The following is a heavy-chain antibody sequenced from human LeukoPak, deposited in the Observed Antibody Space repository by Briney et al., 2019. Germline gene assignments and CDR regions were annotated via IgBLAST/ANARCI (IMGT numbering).Heavy chain of an antibody. D-gene: IGHD3-16*01. CDR1: GYTFTSYA. Sequence: ASVKVSCKASGYTFTSYAMHWVRQAPGQRLEWMGWINAGNGNTKYSQKFQGRVTITRDTSASTAYMELSSLRSEDTAVYYCARSAGGSLRGAFDIWGQGTMVTVSS. V-gene: IGHV1-3*01. J-gene: IGHJ3*02. CDR2: INAGNGNT. CDR3: ARSAGGSLRGAFDI.